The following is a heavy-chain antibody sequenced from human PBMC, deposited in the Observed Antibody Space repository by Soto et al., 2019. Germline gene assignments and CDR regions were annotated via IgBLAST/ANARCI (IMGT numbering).Heavy chain of an antibody. CDR2: IYYSGST. D-gene: IGHD3-22*01. J-gene: IGHJ6*02. Sequence: SETLSLTCTVSGGSVSSGSYYWSWIRQPPGKGLEWIGYIYYSGSTNYNPSLKSRVTISVDTSKNQFSLKLSSVTAADTAVYYCARAQGYYDSSGYYPLFYYGMDVWGQGPTVTVSS. CDR3: ARAQGYYDSSGYYPLFYYGMDV. V-gene: IGHV4-61*01. CDR1: GGSVSSGSYY.